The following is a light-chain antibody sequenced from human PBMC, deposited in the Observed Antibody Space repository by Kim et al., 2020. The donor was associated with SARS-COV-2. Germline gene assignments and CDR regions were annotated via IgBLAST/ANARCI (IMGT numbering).Light chain of an antibody. CDR1: KIGGHS. Sequence: APGQTARSTCGGNKIGGHSVHWYQQKPGEAPVLVMYYDSDRPSGIPERFSGSKSANTATLTISRVEAGDEADYYCQVWDTDTDHYVFGTGTKVTVL. CDR3: QVWDTDTDHYV. J-gene: IGLJ1*01. V-gene: IGLV3-21*01. CDR2: YDS.